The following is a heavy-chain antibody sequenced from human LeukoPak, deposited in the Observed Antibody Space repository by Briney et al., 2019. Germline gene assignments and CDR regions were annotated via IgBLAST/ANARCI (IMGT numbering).Heavy chain of an antibody. Sequence: SETLSLTCTVSGGSIRTYYWSWIRQPPGKGLEWIGYIYNSGSTNHNPSLKSRVTISADTSKNQFSLKVTSVTAADTAVYYCARGHSPVTTKVSYFQHWGQGTLVTVSS. CDR2: IYNSGST. V-gene: IGHV4-59*01. CDR3: ARGHSPVTTKVSYFQH. J-gene: IGHJ1*01. CDR1: GGSIRTYY. D-gene: IGHD4-17*01.